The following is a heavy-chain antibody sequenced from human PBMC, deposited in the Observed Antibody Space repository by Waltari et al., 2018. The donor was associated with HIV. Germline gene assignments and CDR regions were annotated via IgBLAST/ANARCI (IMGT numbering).Heavy chain of an antibody. CDR3: AHRREIGYGRECYFNY. Sequence: QITLKESGPTLVKPTQTLTLTCTFSGFSLSTSGVAVGWLRQPPGKALEWLALIYWDDDKRYSSSLKSRLTITKDTSKNQVVLTMTNMDPVYTATYYCAHRREIGYGRECYFNYWGQGTLVTVSS. CDR2: IYWDDDK. J-gene: IGHJ4*02. CDR1: GFSLSTSGVA. V-gene: IGHV2-5*02. D-gene: IGHD3-22*01.